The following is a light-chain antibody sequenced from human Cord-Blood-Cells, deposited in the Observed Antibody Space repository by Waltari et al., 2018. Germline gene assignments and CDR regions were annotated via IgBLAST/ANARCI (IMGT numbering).Light chain of an antibody. Sequence: SVLYSSNNKNYLAWYQQKPGQPPKLLIYWASTRESGVPDRFSGSGSGTDFTVTISSLQAEDVAVYYCQQYYSTPPTFGQGTKVEIK. V-gene: IGKV4-1*01. J-gene: IGKJ1*01. CDR1: SVLYSSNNKNY. CDR2: WAS. CDR3: QQYYSTPPT.